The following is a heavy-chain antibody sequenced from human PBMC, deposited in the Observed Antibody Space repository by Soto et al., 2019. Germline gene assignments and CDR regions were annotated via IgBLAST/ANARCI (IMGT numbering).Heavy chain of an antibody. CDR3: ARPYFYGSGKIPDAFDI. J-gene: IGHJ3*02. Sequence: GESLKISCKGSGYSFATYWIGWVRQMPGKGLEWMGIIYPDDSDTKYSPSFQGQVTISADKSISTAYLQWSSLKASDTAMYYCARPYFYGSGKIPDAFDIWGQGTMVTVSS. CDR2: IYPDDSDT. V-gene: IGHV5-51*01. CDR1: GYSFATYW. D-gene: IGHD3-10*01.